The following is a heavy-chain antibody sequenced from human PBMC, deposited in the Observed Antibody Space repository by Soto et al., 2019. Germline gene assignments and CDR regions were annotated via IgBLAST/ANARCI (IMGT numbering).Heavy chain of an antibody. CDR1: GFTFDDYA. V-gene: IGHV3-9*01. D-gene: IGHD6-6*01. Sequence: EVQLVESGGGLVQPGRSLRLSCAASGFTFDDYAMHWVRQAPGKGLEWVSGISWNSGSIGYADSVKGRFTISRDNAKNSLYLQMNSLRAEDTALYYCAKDGGLVYSSSFGYFDYWGQGTLVTVSS. CDR2: ISWNSGSI. J-gene: IGHJ4*02. CDR3: AKDGGLVYSSSFGYFDY.